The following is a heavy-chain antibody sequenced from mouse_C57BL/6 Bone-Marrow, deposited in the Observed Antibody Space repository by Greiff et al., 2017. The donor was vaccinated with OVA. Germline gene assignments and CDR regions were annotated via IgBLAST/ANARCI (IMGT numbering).Heavy chain of an antibody. Sequence: DVMLVESGGGLVQPGGSLSLSCAASGFTFTDYYMSWVRQPPGKALEWLGFIRNKANGYTTEYSASVKGRFTISRDNSQSILYLQMNALRAEDSATYYCARYGARPYGSILDYWGQGTTLTVSS. CDR2: IRNKANGYTT. CDR1: GFTFTDYY. CDR3: ARYGARPYGSILDY. D-gene: IGHD1-1*01. V-gene: IGHV7-3*01. J-gene: IGHJ2*01.